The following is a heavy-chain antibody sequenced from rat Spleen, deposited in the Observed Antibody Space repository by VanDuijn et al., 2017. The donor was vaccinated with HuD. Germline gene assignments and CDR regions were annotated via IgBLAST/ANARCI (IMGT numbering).Heavy chain of an antibody. CDR1: GFTFSDYY. CDR3: ARYYDGSYTLMDA. J-gene: IGHJ4*01. CDR2: ISYDGSST. D-gene: IGHD1-12*02. V-gene: IGHV5-29*01. Sequence: EVQLVESDGGLVQPGRSLKLSCAASGFTFSDYYMAWVRQAPTKGLEWVATISYDGSSTYYRDSVKGRFTISRDNAKSTLYLQMDSLRSEDTATYYGARYYDGSYTLMDAWGQGASVTVSS.